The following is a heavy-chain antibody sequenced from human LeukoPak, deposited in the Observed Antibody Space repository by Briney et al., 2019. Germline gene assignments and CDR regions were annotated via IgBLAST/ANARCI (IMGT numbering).Heavy chain of an antibody. Sequence: GESLKISCKGSGYSFTSYWIGWVRQMPGKGLEWMGIIYPGDPDTRYSPSFQGQVTISADKSISTAYLQWSSLKASDTAMYYCARISVYGSGSYSSYYYYGMDVWGQGTTVTVSS. CDR1: GYSFTSYW. D-gene: IGHD3-10*01. CDR3: ARISVYGSGSYSSYYYYGMDV. V-gene: IGHV5-51*01. J-gene: IGHJ6*02. CDR2: IYPGDPDT.